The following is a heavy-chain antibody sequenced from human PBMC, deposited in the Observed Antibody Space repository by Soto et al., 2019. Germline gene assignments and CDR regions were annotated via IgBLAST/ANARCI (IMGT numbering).Heavy chain of an antibody. CDR1: GGPFSSYA. Sequence: SGKVCCKACGGPFSSYAVSLVRQAPGQGLEWMGGIIPIFGTANYAQKFQGRVTITADESTSTAYMELSSLRSEDTAVYYCARAPWATMVRGVIINLNWLEPWRQGTLVTVS. D-gene: IGHD3-10*01. J-gene: IGHJ5*02. V-gene: IGHV1-69*13. CDR3: ARAPWATMVRGVIINLNWLEP. CDR2: IIPIFGTA.